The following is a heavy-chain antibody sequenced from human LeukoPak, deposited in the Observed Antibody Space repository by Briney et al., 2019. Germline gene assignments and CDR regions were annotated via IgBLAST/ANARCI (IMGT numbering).Heavy chain of an antibody. CDR2: INHSGST. D-gene: IGHD3-10*01. CDR1: GGSFSGYY. CDR3: AREQHYGSGSYDAFDI. Sequence: PSETLSLTCAVYGGSFSGYYWSWIRQPPGKGLEWIGEINHSGSTNYNPSLKSRVTISVDTSKNQFSLKLSSVTAADTAVYYCAREQHYGSGSYDAFDIWGQGTMVTVSS. V-gene: IGHV4-34*01. J-gene: IGHJ3*02.